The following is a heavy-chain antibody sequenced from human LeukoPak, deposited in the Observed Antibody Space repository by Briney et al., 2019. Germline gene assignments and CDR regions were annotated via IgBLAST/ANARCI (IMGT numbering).Heavy chain of an antibody. CDR3: ARGRQWLVQASYYYYMDV. D-gene: IGHD6-19*01. J-gene: IGHJ6*03. CDR1: GGSFSGYY. CDR2: INHSGST. V-gene: IGHV4-34*01. Sequence: SETLSLTCAVYGGSFSGYYWSWIRQPPGKELEWIGEINHSGSTNYNPSLKSRVTISVDTSKNRFSLKLSSVTAADTAVYYCARGRQWLVQASYYYYMDVWGKGTTVTVSS.